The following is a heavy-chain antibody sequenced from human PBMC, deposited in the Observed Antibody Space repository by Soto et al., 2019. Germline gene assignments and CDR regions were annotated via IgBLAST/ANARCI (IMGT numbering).Heavy chain of an antibody. CDR3: AITGHLGSYPYF. CDR1: GEYISSGYH. V-gene: IGHV4-38-2*02. CDR2: IFHTGTT. D-gene: IGHD3-16*01. Sequence: SETLSLTCRVSGEYISSGYHWAWIRQPPGKGLEWIASIFHTGTTYYNPSFRSRVTISVDTSANQFALNLNSVTAADSAVYFCAITGHLGSYPYF. J-gene: IGHJ1*01.